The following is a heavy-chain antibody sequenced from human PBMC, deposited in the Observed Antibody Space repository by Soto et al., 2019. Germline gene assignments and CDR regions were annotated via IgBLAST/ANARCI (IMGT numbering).Heavy chain of an antibody. Sequence: GGSLRLSCAASGVTFCSYAMSWVRQAPGKGLEWVSAISGSGGSTYYADSVKGRFTISRDNSKNSLYLQMNSLRAEDTALYYCAKAPLNNYESSGAWLDYWGQGTLVTVSS. J-gene: IGHJ4*02. D-gene: IGHD3-22*01. CDR1: GVTFCSYA. V-gene: IGHV3-23*01. CDR2: ISGSGGST. CDR3: AKAPLNNYESSGAWLDY.